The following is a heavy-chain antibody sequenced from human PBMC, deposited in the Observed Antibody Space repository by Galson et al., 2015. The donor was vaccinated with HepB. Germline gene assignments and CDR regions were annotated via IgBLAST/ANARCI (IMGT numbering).Heavy chain of an antibody. CDR3: AKASGPAAGYLDD. CDR2: ISARGRVT. CDR1: GSSFNTYA. V-gene: IGHV3-23*01. D-gene: IGHD6-13*01. J-gene: IGHJ4*02. Sequence: SLRLSCAASGSSFNTYAMSWVRQAPGKGLEWVSGISARGRVTYYAESLKGRVTTSRNKYRNTLYLQMNSLTVEDTAVYYCAKASGPAAGYLDDWGQGTLVTVSS.